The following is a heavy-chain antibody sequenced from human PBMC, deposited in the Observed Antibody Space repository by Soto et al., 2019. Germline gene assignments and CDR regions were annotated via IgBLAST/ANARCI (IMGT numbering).Heavy chain of an antibody. V-gene: IGHV3-23*01. Sequence: EVQLLESGGGLVQPEGSLRLSCAASGFTFSSYAMSWVRQAPGKGLEWVSGISGDGSTTYYADSVKGRFTITRNHSKSTLYRQLSSMRAADTAVYYCAKDQAAAGNISSCIQYWGQGTLVTVSS. CDR1: GFTFSSYA. J-gene: IGHJ1*01. CDR2: ISGDGSTT. CDR3: AKDQAAAGNISSCIQY. D-gene: IGHD6-13*01.